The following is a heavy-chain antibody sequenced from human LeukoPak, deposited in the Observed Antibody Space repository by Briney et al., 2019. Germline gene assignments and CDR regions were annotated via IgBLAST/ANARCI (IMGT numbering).Heavy chain of an antibody. CDR3: ARNTVTSDYYYCGMDV. V-gene: IGHV3-48*01. J-gene: IGHJ6*02. CDR1: GFTFSSYS. CDR2: ISSSSSTI. Sequence: PGGSLRLSCAASGFTFSSYSMNWVRQAPGKGLEWVSYISSSSSTIYYADSVKGRFTISRDNAKNSLYLQMNSLRAEDTAVYYCARNTVTSDYYYCGMDVWGQGTTVTVSS. D-gene: IGHD4-4*01.